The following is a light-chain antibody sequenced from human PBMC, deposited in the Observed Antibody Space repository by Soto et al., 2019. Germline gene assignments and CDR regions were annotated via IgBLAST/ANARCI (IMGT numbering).Light chain of an antibody. CDR1: NNDFGRYDF. J-gene: IGLJ2*01. CDR2: EVR. CDR3: ASFTVYNNLL. Sequence: QSVLTQPASVSGSPGQSITISCTGTNNDFGRYDFVSWYQHHPGKSPKLILYEVRHRPSGISSRFSGSKSANTASLTISGLQAEDEADYYCASFTVYNNLLFGGGTKVTVL. V-gene: IGLV2-14*01.